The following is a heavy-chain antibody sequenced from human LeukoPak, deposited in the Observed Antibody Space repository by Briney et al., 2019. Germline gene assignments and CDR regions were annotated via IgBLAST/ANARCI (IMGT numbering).Heavy chain of an antibody. J-gene: IGHJ3*02. V-gene: IGHV1-46*01. Sequence: VASVKVSCKASGYTFTSYYMHWVRQAPGQGLEWMGIINPSGGSTSYAQKFQGRVTMTRDTSTSTVYMELSSLRSEDTAVYYCAREGSPSSGAPDAFDIWGQGTMVTVSS. CDR2: INPSGGST. CDR1: GYTFTSYY. D-gene: IGHD6-19*01. CDR3: AREGSPSSGAPDAFDI.